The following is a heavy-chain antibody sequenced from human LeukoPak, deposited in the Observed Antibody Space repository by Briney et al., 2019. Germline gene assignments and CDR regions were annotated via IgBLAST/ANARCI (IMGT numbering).Heavy chain of an antibody. CDR3: ERGPYYYDSSGYS. CDR1: GGSVSSGNYY. J-gene: IGHJ5*02. D-gene: IGHD3-22*01. Sequence: SETLSLTCTVSGGSVSSGNYYWSWIRQPPGKGLEWIGYIYFTGSTNYNPSLKSRVTISVDTSKNQFSLKLSSVTAADTAVYYCERGPYYYDSSGYSWGQGALVTVSS. V-gene: IGHV4-61*01. CDR2: IYFTGST.